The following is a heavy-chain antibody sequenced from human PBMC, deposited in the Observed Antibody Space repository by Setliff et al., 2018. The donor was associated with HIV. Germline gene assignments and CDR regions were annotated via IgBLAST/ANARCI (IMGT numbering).Heavy chain of an antibody. Sequence: SETLSLTCSVSGSTISSSNYYWGWIRQPPGKGLEWIGSIHYTGGTHYNPSFKSRASFSLDTSKNQFSLRLGSVTAADTAVYYCARQFQYYYMDVWG. J-gene: IGHJ6*03. CDR2: IHYTGGT. CDR1: GSTISSSNYY. V-gene: IGHV4-39*01. CDR3: ARQFQYYYMDV.